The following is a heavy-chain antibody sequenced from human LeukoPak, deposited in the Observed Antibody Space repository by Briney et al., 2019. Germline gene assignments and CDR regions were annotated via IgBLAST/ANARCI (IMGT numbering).Heavy chain of an antibody. CDR3: ARILYDFWSGSELYGMDV. CDR1: GGSVSSYY. CDR2: IYYSGST. Sequence: SETLSLTCTVSGGSVSSYYWSWIRQPPGKGLEWIGYIYYSGSTNYNPSLKSRVTISVDTSKNRFSLKLSSVTAADTAVYYCARILYDFWSGSELYGMDVWGQGTTVTVSS. V-gene: IGHV4-59*02. D-gene: IGHD3-3*01. J-gene: IGHJ6*02.